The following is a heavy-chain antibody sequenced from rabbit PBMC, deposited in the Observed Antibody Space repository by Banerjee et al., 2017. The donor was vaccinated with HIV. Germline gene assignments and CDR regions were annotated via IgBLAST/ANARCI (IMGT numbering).Heavy chain of an antibody. CDR3: ARAGNGDYGAYGMDL. V-gene: IGHV1S45*01. Sequence: QEQLEESGGDLVKPEGSLTLTCTASGFSLSNYNIEWVRQAPGKGLEWIGLIWMDSGSTDYATWAKGRFTISKTSSTTVTLQMTSLTVADTATYFCARAGNGDYGAYGMDLWGQGTLVTVS. CDR2: IWMDSGST. CDR1: GFSLSNYN. D-gene: IGHD2-1*01. J-gene: IGHJ6*01.